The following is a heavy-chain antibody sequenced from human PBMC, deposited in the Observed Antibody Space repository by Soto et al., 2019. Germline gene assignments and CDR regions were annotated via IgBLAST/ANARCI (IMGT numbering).Heavy chain of an antibody. Sequence: AVKVSCKASGYTFTSYGISWVRQASGQGLEWMGWISAYNGNTNYAQKLQSRVTMTTDTSTSTAYMELRSLRSDDTAVYYCARDDEYCSSTSCHAIFDYWGQGTLVTVSS. CDR2: ISAYNGNT. J-gene: IGHJ4*02. CDR1: GYTFTSYG. CDR3: ARDDEYCSSTSCHAIFDY. V-gene: IGHV1-18*01. D-gene: IGHD2-2*01.